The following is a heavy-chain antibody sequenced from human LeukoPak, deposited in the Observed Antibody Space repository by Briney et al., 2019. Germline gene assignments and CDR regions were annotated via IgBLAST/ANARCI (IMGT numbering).Heavy chain of an antibody. D-gene: IGHD3-16*01. CDR2: ISAYNGNT. CDR3: AREFPATYGGYYYYMDV. CDR1: GYTFTSYG. Sequence: GASVKVSCKASGYTFTSYGISWVRQAPGQGLEWMGWISAYNGNTNYAQKLQGRVTMTTDTSTSTAYMELRSLRSDDTAVYYCAREFPATYGGYYYYMDVWGKGTTVTVSS. J-gene: IGHJ6*03. V-gene: IGHV1-18*01.